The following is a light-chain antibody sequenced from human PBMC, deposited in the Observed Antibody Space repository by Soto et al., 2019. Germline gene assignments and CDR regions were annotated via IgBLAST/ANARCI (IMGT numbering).Light chain of an antibody. Sequence: SYELTQAPSVSVSPGQTARITCSGDALPKQYVYWYQQKPGQAPVLVTYKAVERPSGIPERFSGSTSGTKVTLTISGVQAEDEADYYCQSADSTGSYWIFGGGTKLTVL. V-gene: IGLV3-25*02. J-gene: IGLJ2*01. CDR2: KAV. CDR1: ALPKQY. CDR3: QSADSTGSYWI.